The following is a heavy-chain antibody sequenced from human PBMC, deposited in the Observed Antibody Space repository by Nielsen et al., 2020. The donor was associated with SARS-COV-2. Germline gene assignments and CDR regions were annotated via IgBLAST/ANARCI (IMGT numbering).Heavy chain of an antibody. CDR2: IKQDGSEK. CDR1: GFTFSSYW. J-gene: IGHJ4*02. Sequence: GESLKISCAASGFTFSSYWMSWVRQAPGKGLEWVANIKQDGSEKYYVDSVKGRFTISRDNSKNTLYLQMNSLRAEDTAVYYCARDASGWYLDYWGQGTLVTVSS. CDR3: ARDASGWYLDY. D-gene: IGHD6-19*01. V-gene: IGHV3-7*01.